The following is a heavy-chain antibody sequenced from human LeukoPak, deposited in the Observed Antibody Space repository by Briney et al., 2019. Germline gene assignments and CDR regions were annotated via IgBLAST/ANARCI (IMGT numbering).Heavy chain of an antibody. Sequence: PGGSLRLSCAASGFTFSDYAVHWVRQASGKGLEWVAVISFDGSNKYYADSVKGRFTISRDNSKNTLYLQMNSLRPEDTAVYYCARAEITGGFDYWGQGTLVTVSS. CDR1: GFTFSDYA. D-gene: IGHD2-8*02. J-gene: IGHJ4*02. V-gene: IGHV3-30*01. CDR3: ARAEITGGFDY. CDR2: ISFDGSNK.